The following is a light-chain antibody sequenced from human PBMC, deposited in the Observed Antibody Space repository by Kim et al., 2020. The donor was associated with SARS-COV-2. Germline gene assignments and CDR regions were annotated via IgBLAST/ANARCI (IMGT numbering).Light chain of an antibody. CDR1: QSISTY. CDR3: QQNYGTPRT. Sequence: ASVGDRVTITCRASQSISTYLNWYQQKPGKAPNRQISAASTVRSGVPSRFSGSGSGTDFTLTISSLQPEDFATYDCQQNYGTPRTFCQGTKVDIK. V-gene: IGKV1-39*01. CDR2: AAS. J-gene: IGKJ1*01.